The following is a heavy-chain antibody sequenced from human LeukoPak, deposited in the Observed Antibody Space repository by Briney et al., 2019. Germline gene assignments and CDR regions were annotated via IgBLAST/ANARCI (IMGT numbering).Heavy chain of an antibody. CDR3: ARDSGVEMATTSDY. V-gene: IGHV1-18*01. CDR2: IGAYNGNT. D-gene: IGHD5-24*01. CDR1: GYTFTSYG. J-gene: IGHJ4*02. Sequence: ASVKVSCKASGYTFTSYGISWVRQAPGQGLEWMGWIGAYNGNTNYAQRLQGRVTMTTDTSTSTAYMELRSLRSDDTAVYYCARDSGVEMATTSDYWGQGTLVTVSS.